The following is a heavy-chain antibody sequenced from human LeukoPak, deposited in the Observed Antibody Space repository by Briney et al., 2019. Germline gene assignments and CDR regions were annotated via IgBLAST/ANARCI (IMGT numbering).Heavy chain of an antibody. V-gene: IGHV3-33*06. J-gene: IGHJ4*02. CDR3: AKKDLQYSSGWFDY. CDR1: GFTFSSYG. Sequence: PGGSLRLSCAASGFTFSSYGMHWVRQAPGKGLEWVAVIWYDGSNKYYADSVKGRFTISRDNSKNTLYLQMNSLRAEDTAVYYCAKKDLQYSSGWFDYWGQGTLVTVSS. CDR2: IWYDGSNK. D-gene: IGHD6-19*01.